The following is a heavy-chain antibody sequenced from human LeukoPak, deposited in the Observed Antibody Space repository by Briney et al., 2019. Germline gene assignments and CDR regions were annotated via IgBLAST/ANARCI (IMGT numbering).Heavy chain of an antibody. CDR2: IIPILGIT. CDR3: ARGTGYSSSWFLN. D-gene: IGHD6-13*01. Sequence: ASVKVSCKASGDTFSSYIFSWVLQAPGQGLEWMGRIIPILGITNFAQKFQGRVTITADKSASTAFMELSSLRSADMAVYYCARGTGYSSSWFLNWGQGTLVTVSS. J-gene: IGHJ1*01. V-gene: IGHV1-69*02. CDR1: GDTFSSYI.